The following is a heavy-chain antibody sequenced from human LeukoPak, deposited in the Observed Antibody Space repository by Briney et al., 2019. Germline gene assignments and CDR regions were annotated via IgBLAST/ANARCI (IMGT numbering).Heavy chain of an antibody. J-gene: IGHJ4*02. CDR1: GFSVSSNY. Sequence: PGGSLRLSCAASGFSVSSNYMLWVRQAPGMGLECVSVISNHGTTSYADSVKGRFSISRDISKNTLYLQMNSLRAEDTAVYYCARDYGGSSPFDYWGQGTLVTVSS. V-gene: IGHV3-53*01. CDR2: ISNHGTT. D-gene: IGHD4-23*01. CDR3: ARDYGGSSPFDY.